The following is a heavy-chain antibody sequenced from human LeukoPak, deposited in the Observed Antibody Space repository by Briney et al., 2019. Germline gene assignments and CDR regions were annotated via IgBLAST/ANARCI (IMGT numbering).Heavy chain of an antibody. CDR3: ARNSGWYFNY. CDR1: GFTFSSYG. V-gene: IGHV3-30*03. CDR2: ISNDGSKK. Sequence: GGSLRLSCAASGFTFSSYGMHWVRQAPGKGLDWVAVISNDGSKKYYADSVKGRFTISRDNSKNTLSLQVSSLRSEDTAVYYCARNSGWYFNYWGQGTLVTVSS. D-gene: IGHD5-12*01. J-gene: IGHJ4*02.